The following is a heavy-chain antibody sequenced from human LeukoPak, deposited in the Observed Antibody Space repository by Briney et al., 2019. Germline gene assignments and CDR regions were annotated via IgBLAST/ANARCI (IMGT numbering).Heavy chain of an antibody. V-gene: IGHV3-7*03. Sequence: PGGSLRLSCAASGFTFSSYWMSWVRQAPGKGPEWVANIKQDESEKYYVDSVKGRFTISRDNAKNSLYLQMNSLRAEDTAVYYCARDKIVGATNFDNWGQGTLVTVSS. CDR3: ARDKIVGATNFDN. CDR1: GFTFSSYW. J-gene: IGHJ4*02. CDR2: IKQDESEK. D-gene: IGHD1-26*01.